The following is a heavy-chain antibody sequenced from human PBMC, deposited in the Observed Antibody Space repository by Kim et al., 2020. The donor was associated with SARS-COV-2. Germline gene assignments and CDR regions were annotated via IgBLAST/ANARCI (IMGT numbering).Heavy chain of an antibody. D-gene: IGHD2-21*02. V-gene: IGHV3-23*01. Sequence: VKCRFTISRDNSKNTLYLQRNSLRAEDTAVYYCAKEAYCGGDCYSGWVDYWGQGTLVTVSS. CDR3: AKEAYCGGDCYSGWVDY. J-gene: IGHJ4*02.